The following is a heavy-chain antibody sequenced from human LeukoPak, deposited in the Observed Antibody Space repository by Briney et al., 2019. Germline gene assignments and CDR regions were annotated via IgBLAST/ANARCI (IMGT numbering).Heavy chain of an antibody. CDR3: ARAPNYGSGSSHFDY. J-gene: IGHJ4*02. D-gene: IGHD3-10*01. CDR2: INHSGST. Sequence: SETLSLTFAVYGGSFSGYYWSWIRQPPGKGLDGIGEINHSGSTNYNPSLKSRVTISVDTSKNQFSLKLSSVTAADTAVYYCARAPNYGSGSSHFDYWGQGTLVTVSS. CDR1: GGSFSGYY. V-gene: IGHV4-34*01.